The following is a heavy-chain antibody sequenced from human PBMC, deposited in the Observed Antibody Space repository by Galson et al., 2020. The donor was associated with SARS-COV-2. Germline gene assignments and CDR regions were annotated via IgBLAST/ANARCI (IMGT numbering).Heavy chain of an antibody. J-gene: IGHJ4*02. V-gene: IGHV3-30*18. CDR1: GFTFSSYG. CDR3: AKHPAPVDIVVVVAAQYYFDY. Sequence: GESLKISCAASGFTFSSYGMHWVRQAPGKGLEWVAVISYDGSNKYYADSVKGRFTISRDNSKNMLYLQMNSLRAEDTAVYYCAKHPAPVDIVVVVAAQYYFDYWGQGTLVTVSS. CDR2: ISYDGSNK. D-gene: IGHD2-15*01.